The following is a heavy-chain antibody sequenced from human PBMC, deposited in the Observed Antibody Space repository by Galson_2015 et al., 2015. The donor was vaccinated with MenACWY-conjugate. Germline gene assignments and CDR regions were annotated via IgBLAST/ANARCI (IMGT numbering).Heavy chain of an antibody. CDR1: GFTFSTYA. CDR3: ARGALSAYYYYYGMDV. Sequence: SLRLSCAASGFTFSTYAMSWVRQAPGKGLEWVSYISSSSSTIYYADSVKGRFTISRDNAKNSLYLQMNSLRAEDTAVYYCARGALSAYYYYYGMDVWGQGTTVTVSS. V-gene: IGHV3-48*04. CDR2: ISSSSSTI. D-gene: IGHD3-10*01. J-gene: IGHJ6*02.